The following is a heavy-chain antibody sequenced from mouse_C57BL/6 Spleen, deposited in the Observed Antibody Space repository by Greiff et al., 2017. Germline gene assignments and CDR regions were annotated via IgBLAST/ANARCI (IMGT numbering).Heavy chain of an antibody. D-gene: IGHD1-1*02. CDR2: IDPETGGT. CDR3: TRSRVGWYFDV. J-gene: IGHJ1*03. Sequence: VQLQQSGAELVRPGASVTLSCKASGYTFTDYEMHWVKQTPVHGLEWIGAIDPETGGTAYNQKFKGKAILTADKSSSTAYMELHSLTSEDSAVYYCTRSRVGWYFDVWGTGTTVTVSS. V-gene: IGHV1-15*01. CDR1: GYTFTDYE.